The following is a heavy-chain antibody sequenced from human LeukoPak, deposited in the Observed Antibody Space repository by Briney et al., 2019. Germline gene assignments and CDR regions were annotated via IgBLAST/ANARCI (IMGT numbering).Heavy chain of an antibody. J-gene: IGHJ4*02. CDR1: GFTFSSYA. Sequence: GGSLRLSCAASGFTFSSYAMHWVRQAPGKGLEYVSAIICNGGSTYYANSVKGRFTISRDNSKNTLYLQMGSLRAEDMAVYYCARDGAQYYYDSSGYPPDYWGQGTLVTVAS. CDR2: IICNGGST. D-gene: IGHD3-22*01. CDR3: ARDGAQYYYDSSGYPPDY. V-gene: IGHV3-64*01.